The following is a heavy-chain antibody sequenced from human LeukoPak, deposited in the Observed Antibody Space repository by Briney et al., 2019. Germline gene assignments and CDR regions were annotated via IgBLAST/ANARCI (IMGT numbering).Heavy chain of an antibody. CDR2: IYYSGST. Sequence: SETLSLTCTVSGGSISSSSYYWGWIRQPPGKGLEWDVSIYYSGSTYYNSSQMSRATISVDTSKNQFSQTLSSVTAADTAVYYCARHSMVDVVDYWGQGTLVTVSS. CDR1: GGSISSSSYY. CDR3: ARHSMVDVVDY. D-gene: IGHD2-8*01. J-gene: IGHJ4*02. V-gene: IGHV4-39*01.